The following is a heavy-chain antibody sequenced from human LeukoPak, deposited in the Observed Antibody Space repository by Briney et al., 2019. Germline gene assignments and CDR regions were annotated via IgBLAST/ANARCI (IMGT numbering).Heavy chain of an antibody. CDR3: ARALIILERLSQGYFDY. D-gene: IGHD3-3*01. Sequence: GASVKVSCKASGYTFTNSDINWVRQATGQGLEWMGWMNPNSGNTGYAQKFQGRVTMTRNTSISTAYMELSSLRSEDTAVYYCARALIILERLSQGYFDYWGQGTLVTVSS. J-gene: IGHJ4*02. CDR1: GYTFTNSD. CDR2: MNPNSGNT. V-gene: IGHV1-8*01.